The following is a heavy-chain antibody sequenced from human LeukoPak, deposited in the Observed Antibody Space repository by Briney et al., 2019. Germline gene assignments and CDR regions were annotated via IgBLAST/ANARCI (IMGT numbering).Heavy chain of an antibody. CDR2: IHSGGNT. CDR3: ARCDSSRWNGIDY. D-gene: IGHD6-13*01. J-gene: IGHJ4*02. V-gene: IGHV3-53*01. CDR1: GLTVRSNY. Sequence: GGSLRLSCAASGLTVRSNYMCWVRQAPGKGLEWVSVIHSGGNTYYADSVKGRFTISRDNSRNTMDLQMNSLRAEDTAVYYCARCDSSRWNGIDYWGQGTLVTVSS.